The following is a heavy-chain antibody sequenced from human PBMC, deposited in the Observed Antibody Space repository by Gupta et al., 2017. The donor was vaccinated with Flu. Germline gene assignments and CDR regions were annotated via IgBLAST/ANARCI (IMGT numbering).Heavy chain of an antibody. Sequence: PEERLEFVSGISCSSYATRYAVAMKGRFTVSRDNAKYFVFLEMNRLKTDDTSLYYCAKDRTPYLVGATSCLDFLGQGTQVTVTS. CDR3: AKDRTPYLVGATSCLDF. D-gene: IGHD1-26*01. J-gene: IGHJ5*01. V-gene: IGHV3-9*01. CDR2: ISCSSYAT.